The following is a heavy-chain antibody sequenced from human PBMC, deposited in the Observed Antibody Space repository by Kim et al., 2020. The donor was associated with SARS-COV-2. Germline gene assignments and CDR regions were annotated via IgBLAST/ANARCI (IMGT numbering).Heavy chain of an antibody. J-gene: IGHJ4*02. CDR3: ARDDWNSYGSSDY. D-gene: IGHD5-18*01. V-gene: IGHV1-3*01. Sequence: SPECPGRVTITRETSASNAYMELSSLRSEDTAVYYCARDDWNSYGSSDYWGQGTLVTVSS.